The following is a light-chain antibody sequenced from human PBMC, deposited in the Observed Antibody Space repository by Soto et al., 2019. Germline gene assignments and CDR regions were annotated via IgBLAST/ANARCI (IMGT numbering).Light chain of an antibody. CDR1: QGIAPY. CDR2: ATS. V-gene: IGKV1-27*01. Sequence: DVQMTQSPSSLSAFVGDRVTITCRASQGIAPYLAWFQQKPGKVPKLLIYATSTLQSGVPSRFSGSGSGTDFTLTVTTLRLEDVGTYYCQKYNRAPLTFGGGTRVE. CDR3: QKYNRAPLT. J-gene: IGKJ4*01.